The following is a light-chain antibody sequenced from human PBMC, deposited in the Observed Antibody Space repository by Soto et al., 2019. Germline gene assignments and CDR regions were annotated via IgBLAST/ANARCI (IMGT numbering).Light chain of an antibody. Sequence: QSVLTQPASVSGSPGQSITISCTGTSSDIGGYNYVSWYQQYPGKVPKLMIYAVSNRPSGVSNRFSGSKSGNTASLTISGLQAEDEADYYCSSYTSSSTWVFGGGTKLTVL. CDR3: SSYTSSSTWV. J-gene: IGLJ3*02. CDR1: SSDIGGYNY. CDR2: AVS. V-gene: IGLV2-14*01.